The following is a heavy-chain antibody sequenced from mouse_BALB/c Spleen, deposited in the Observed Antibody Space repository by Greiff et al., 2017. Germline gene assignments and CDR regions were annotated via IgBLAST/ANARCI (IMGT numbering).Heavy chain of an antibody. CDR3: TRRGIDYDWFAY. CDR1: GFTFSSYT. V-gene: IGHV5-6-4*01. CDR2: ISSGGSYT. Sequence: EVMLVESGGGLVKPGGSLKLSCAASGFTFSSYTMSWVRQTPEKRLEWVATISSGGSYTYYPDSVKGRFTISRDNAKNTLYLQMSSLKSEDTAMYYCTRRGIDYDWFAYWGQGTLVTVSA. J-gene: IGHJ3*01. D-gene: IGHD2-4*01.